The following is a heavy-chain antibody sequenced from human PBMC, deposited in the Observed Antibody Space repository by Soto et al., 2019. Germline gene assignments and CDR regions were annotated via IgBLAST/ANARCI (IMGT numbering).Heavy chain of an antibody. CDR2: IWSDGSNK. J-gene: IGHJ6*02. Sequence: QVRLVESGGGVVRPGKSLRLSCAATGFTFSNYAMHWVRQARGKGLQWVTVIWSDGSNKYYAESVKGRFTISRDNSKNTLFLQMNTLRAEDTAIYYCASETIAVRPLFHSFYGMDVWGQGTSVTVSS. CDR1: GFTFSNYA. V-gene: IGHV3-33*01. CDR3: ASETIAVRPLFHSFYGMDV. D-gene: IGHD6-6*01.